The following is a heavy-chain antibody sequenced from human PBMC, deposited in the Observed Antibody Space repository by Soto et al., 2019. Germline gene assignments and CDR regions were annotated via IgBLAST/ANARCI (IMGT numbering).Heavy chain of an antibody. J-gene: IGHJ4*02. CDR2: LYNTGST. CDR1: GASISRYY. V-gene: IGHV4-59*01. D-gene: IGHD4-17*01. CDR3: ARLMDYGDYIGY. Sequence: SETLSLTRTVSGASISRYYWSWIRQSPGKGLEWIGYLYNTGSTIYNPSLKSRVTISVDTSKNQFSLKMNSVTAADTAVYYCARLMDYGDYIGYWGQGTLVTVSS.